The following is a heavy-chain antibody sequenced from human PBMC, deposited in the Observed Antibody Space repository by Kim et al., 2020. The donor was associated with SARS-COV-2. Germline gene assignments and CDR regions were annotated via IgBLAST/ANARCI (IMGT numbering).Heavy chain of an antibody. Sequence: GGSLRLSCAASGFTFSSYGMHWVRQAPGKGLEWVAVIWYDGSNKYYADSVKGRFTISRDNSKNTLYLQMNSLRAEDTAVYYCARGERQLAYYYYGMDVWGQGTTVTVSS. CDR2: IWYDGSNK. CDR3: ARGERQLAYYYYGMDV. J-gene: IGHJ6*02. V-gene: IGHV3-33*01. D-gene: IGHD6-6*01. CDR1: GFTFSSYG.